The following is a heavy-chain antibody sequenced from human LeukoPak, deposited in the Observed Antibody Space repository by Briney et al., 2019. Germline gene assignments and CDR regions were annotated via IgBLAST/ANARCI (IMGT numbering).Heavy chain of an antibody. CDR2: INHSGNT. CDR1: GGSFSGYY. Sequence: PSETLSLTCAVYGGSFSGYYWSWIRQPPGKGLEWIGEINHSGNTNYNPSLKSRVTISVDTSKNQFSLKLSSVTAADTAVYYCARGGDILTGYFNYYYYGMDVWGKGTTVTVSS. D-gene: IGHD3-9*01. V-gene: IGHV4-34*01. J-gene: IGHJ6*04. CDR3: ARGGDILTGYFNYYYYGMDV.